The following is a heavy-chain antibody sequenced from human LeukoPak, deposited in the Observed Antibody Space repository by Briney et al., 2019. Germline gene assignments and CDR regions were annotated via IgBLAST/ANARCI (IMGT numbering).Heavy chain of an antibody. CDR1: GGTFSSYA. V-gene: IGHV1-69*04. J-gene: IGHJ4*02. D-gene: IGHD6-6*01. Sequence: SVKVSCKASGGTFSSYAISWVRQAPGQGLERMGRIIPILGIANYAQKFQGRVTITADKSTSTAYMELSSLRSEDTAVYYCARHEYTSNYFDYWGQGTLVTVSS. CDR3: ARHEYTSNYFDY. CDR2: IIPILGIA.